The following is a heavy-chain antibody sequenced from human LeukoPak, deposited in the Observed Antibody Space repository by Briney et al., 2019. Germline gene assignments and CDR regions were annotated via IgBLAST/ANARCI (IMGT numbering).Heavy chain of an antibody. J-gene: IGHJ4*02. V-gene: IGHV1-8*01. CDR2: MNPNSGNT. D-gene: IGHD6-19*01. CDR1: GYTFTSYD. Sequence: ASVKVSCKASGYTFTSYDINWVRQAPGQGLEWMGWMNPNSGNTGYAQKFQGRVTMTRNTSISTAYMELSSLRSEDTAVYYCAREIAVAGTGDYWGQGTLVTVSS. CDR3: AREIAVAGTGDY.